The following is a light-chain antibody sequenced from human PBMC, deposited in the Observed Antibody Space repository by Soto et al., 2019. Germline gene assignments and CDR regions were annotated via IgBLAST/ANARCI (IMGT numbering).Light chain of an antibody. J-gene: IGLJ1*01. CDR3: FSYTSSGTYV. CDR2: DVS. V-gene: IGLV2-11*01. CDR1: SSDVGGYNY. Sequence: QSVLTQPRSVSGSPGQSVTISCTGTSSDVGGYNYVSWYQQHPGKAPKLMIYDVSKRPSGVPDRFSGSKSGNTASLTISGLQADDEADYYCFSYTSSGTYVFGTGTKLTVL.